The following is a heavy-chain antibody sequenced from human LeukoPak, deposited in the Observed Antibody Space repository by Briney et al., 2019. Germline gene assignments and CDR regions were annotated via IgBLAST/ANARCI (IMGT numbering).Heavy chain of an antibody. D-gene: IGHD3-3*01. CDR3: ASTPDDFWSGYSMTKWFDP. V-gene: IGHV4-34*01. CDR1: GGSFSAYY. CDR2: INHSGST. Sequence: NPSETLSLTCAVYGGSFSAYYWSWFRQPPGKGLEWIGEINHSGSTNYNPSLKSRVTISVDTSKNQFSLKLSSVTAADTAVYYCASTPDDFWSGYSMTKWFDPWGQGTLVTVSS. J-gene: IGHJ5*02.